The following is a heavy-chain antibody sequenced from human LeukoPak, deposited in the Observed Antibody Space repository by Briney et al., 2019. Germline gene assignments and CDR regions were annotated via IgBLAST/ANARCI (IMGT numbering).Heavy chain of an antibody. D-gene: IGHD3-22*01. J-gene: IGHJ5*02. V-gene: IGHV4-39*07. CDR1: GGSISSSSYY. CDR2: IYYSGST. CDR3: ARVWQENHYYDSSGYYPA. Sequence: ASETLSLTCTVSGGSISSSSYYWGWIRQPPGKGLEWIGSIYYSGSTYYNPSLKSRVTISVDTSKNQFSLKLSSVTAADTAVYYCARVWQENHYYDSSGYYPAWGQGTLVTVSS.